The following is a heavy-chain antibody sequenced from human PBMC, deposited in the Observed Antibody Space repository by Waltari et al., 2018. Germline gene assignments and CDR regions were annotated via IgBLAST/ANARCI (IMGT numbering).Heavy chain of an antibody. D-gene: IGHD3-22*01. CDR1: GGSFRGSY. V-gene: IGHV4-34*01. Sequence: QVQLQQWGAGLWQPSETLSLTCAVYGGSFRGSYWSWIRQPPGKGLEWIGEINHSGSTNYNPSLKSRVTISVDTSKNQFSLKLSSVTAADTAVYYCAREASSGYEDYWGQGTLVTVSS. CDR2: INHSGST. CDR3: AREASSGYEDY. J-gene: IGHJ4*02.